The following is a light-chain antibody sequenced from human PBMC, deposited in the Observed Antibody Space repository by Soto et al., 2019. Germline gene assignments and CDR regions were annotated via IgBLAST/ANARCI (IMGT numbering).Light chain of an antibody. CDR1: QSVSSY. CDR2: GAS. CDR3: QQYGSSPPVT. J-gene: IGKJ5*01. V-gene: IGKV3-20*01. Sequence: EIVLTQSPAILSLSPGERATLSCRASQSVSSYLAWYQQKPGQAPRLLIYGASSRATGIPDRFSGSGSGTDFTLTISRLEPEDFAVYYCQQYGSSPPVTFGQGTRLEIK.